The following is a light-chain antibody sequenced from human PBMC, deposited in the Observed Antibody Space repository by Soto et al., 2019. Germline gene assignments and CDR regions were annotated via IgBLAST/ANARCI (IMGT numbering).Light chain of an antibody. CDR2: GAS. Sequence: EIVMTQSPATLAVSRGERATLSCRSRQSVNSNLAWYQQKPGQAPMLLIYGASTRATGISARFSGSGSGTEFTLTISSLQSEDFAVYYCQQYNNWPPWTFGQGTKVDIK. CDR3: QQYNNWPPWT. V-gene: IGKV3-15*01. J-gene: IGKJ1*01. CDR1: QSVNSN.